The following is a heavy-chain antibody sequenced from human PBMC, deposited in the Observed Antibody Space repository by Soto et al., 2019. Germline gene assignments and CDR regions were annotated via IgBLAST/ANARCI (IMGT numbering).Heavy chain of an antibody. J-gene: IGHJ5*02. D-gene: IGHD6-13*01. Sequence: ASVKVSCKAIGYRFTSHYMHWVRQAPGQGLEWMGTISPYGVNTDYAQKFKGRVTMTTDTFTSTAYMELSSLRSEDTAVYYCAREEGQLAPWGQGTLVTVSS. V-gene: IGHV1-46*01. CDR2: ISPYGVNT. CDR1: GYRFTSHY. CDR3: AREEGQLAP.